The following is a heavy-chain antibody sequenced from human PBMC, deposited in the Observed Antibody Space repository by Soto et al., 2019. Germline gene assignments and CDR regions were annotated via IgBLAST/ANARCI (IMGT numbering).Heavy chain of an antibody. CDR1: GYTFTSYG. D-gene: IGHD5-18*01. V-gene: IGHV1-18*04. CDR2: ISAYNGNT. J-gene: IGHJ4*02. CDR3: ARVDADTARGTLYY. Sequence: QVQLVQSGAEVKKPGASVKVSCKASGYTFTSYGISWVRQAPGRGLEWMGWISAYNGNTNYAQKRQGRVTMTTDTSTSIAYMGLRSLRSDDTSGYYCARVDADTARGTLYYLGQGTLVTVAS.